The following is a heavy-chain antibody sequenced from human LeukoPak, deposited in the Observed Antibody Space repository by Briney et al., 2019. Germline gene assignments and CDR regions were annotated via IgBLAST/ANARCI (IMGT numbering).Heavy chain of an antibody. CDR1: GGSISSDY. Sequence: PSETLSLTCTVSGGSISSDYWSWLRQAPGKGLAWIGFIFYTGSNNYNPSLKSRVTMSVDTSKDQFSLRLSSVTAADTAVYYCARRGPWSGSFDYWGQGTLVTVSS. J-gene: IGHJ4*02. D-gene: IGHD3-3*01. CDR3: ARRGPWSGSFDY. V-gene: IGHV4-59*08. CDR2: IFYTGSN.